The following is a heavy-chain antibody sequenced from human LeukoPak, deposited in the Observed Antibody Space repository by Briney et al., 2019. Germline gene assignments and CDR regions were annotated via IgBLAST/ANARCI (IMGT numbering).Heavy chain of an antibody. J-gene: IGHJ4*02. CDR1: GFTVSSNY. D-gene: IGHD3-16*01. V-gene: IGHV3-66*01. CDR3: ARDLTAYFDY. CDR2: IYSGGST. Sequence: PGGSLRLSCAASGFTVSSNYMSGVRQAPGKALEWVSVIYSGGSTYYADSVKGRFTISRDNSKKTLYLQMNSVRAEDTAVYYCARDLTAYFDYWGQGTLVTVS.